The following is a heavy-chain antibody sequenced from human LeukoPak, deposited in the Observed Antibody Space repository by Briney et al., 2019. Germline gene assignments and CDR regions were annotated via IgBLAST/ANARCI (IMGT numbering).Heavy chain of an antibody. D-gene: IGHD6-13*01. CDR3: ARFDSSSWYPVGWFDP. J-gene: IGHJ5*02. CDR1: GFTVSSSY. CDR2: IYSGGST. Sequence: GGSLRLSCAASGFTVSSSYMSWVRQAPGKGLEWVSVIYSGGSTYYADSVKGRFTISRDNSKNTLYLQMNSLRAEDTAVYYCARFDSSSWYPVGWFDPWGQGTLVTVSS. V-gene: IGHV3-53*01.